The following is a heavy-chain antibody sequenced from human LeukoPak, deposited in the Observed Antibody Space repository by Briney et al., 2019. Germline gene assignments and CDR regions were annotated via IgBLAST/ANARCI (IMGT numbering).Heavy chain of an antibody. CDR1: GGTFSNYA. J-gene: IGHJ5*02. CDR2: INAGNGNT. Sequence: ASVKVSCKASGGTFSNYAISWVRQAPGQRLEWMGWINAGNGNTKYSQEFQGRVTITRDTSTSTAYMELRSLRSDDTAVYYCARVMVRGVIIEFDPWGQGTLVTVSS. D-gene: IGHD3-10*01. V-gene: IGHV1-3*01. CDR3: ARVMVRGVIIEFDP.